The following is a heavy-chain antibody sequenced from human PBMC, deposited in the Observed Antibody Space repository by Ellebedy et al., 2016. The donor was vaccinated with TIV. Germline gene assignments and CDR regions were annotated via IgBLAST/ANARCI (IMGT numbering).Heavy chain of an antibody. V-gene: IGHV4-61*01. CDR1: GGSVSSGSYY. CDR2: IYYSGST. J-gene: IGHJ4*02. D-gene: IGHD3-22*01. CDR3: AGSYCDSTPPEEYYFDY. Sequence: SETLSLTXTVSGGSVSSGSYYWSWIRQPPGKGLEWIGYIYYSGSTNYNPSLKSRVTISVDTSKNQFSLKLSSVTAADTAVYYCAGSYCDSTPPEEYYFDYWGQGTLVTVSS.